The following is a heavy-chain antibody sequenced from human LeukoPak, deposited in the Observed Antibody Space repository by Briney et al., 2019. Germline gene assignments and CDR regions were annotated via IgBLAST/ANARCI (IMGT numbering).Heavy chain of an antibody. V-gene: IGHV7-4-1*02. D-gene: IGHD2-2*01. CDR3: ARVQGYCSTTSCYPHY. CDR2: INTNTGNP. Sequence: EASVKVSCKASGYTLTNYALNWVRQAPGQGLEWMGWINTNTGNPTYAQGFTGRSVFSLDTSVNTAYLQISSLKAEDTAIYYCARVQGYCSTTSCYPHYWGQGTLVTVSS. CDR1: GYTLTNYA. J-gene: IGHJ4*02.